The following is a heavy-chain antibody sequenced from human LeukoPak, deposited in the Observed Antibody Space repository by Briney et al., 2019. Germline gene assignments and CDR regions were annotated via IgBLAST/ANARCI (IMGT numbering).Heavy chain of an antibody. CDR3: AKDQDFWSGPPNGMDV. D-gene: IGHD3-3*01. Sequence: GGSLRLSCAASGVTFSRYAMSWVRQAPGKGLEWVSAISESGTGTYYADSVKGRFTISRDNSKNTLSLQMNSLRAEDTAVYYCAKDQDFWSGPPNGMDVWGQGTTVTVSS. V-gene: IGHV3-23*01. CDR1: GVTFSRYA. J-gene: IGHJ6*02. CDR2: ISESGTGT.